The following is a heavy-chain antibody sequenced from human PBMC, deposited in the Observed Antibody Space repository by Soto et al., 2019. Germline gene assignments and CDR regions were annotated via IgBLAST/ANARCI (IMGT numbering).Heavy chain of an antibody. CDR3: ARTDRDFYGLDV. J-gene: IGHJ6*02. Sequence: EVQLVESGGGLVKPGGSLRLSCEASGFTFRNYDMHWVRQGTGKGLEWVSGISAAGDPDYADTVEGRFTISRENAQNSVFRPVNSLRAGDTAVYYCARTDRDFYGLDVWGHGTTVIVSS. CDR1: GFTFRNYD. CDR2: ISAAGDP. V-gene: IGHV3-13*05.